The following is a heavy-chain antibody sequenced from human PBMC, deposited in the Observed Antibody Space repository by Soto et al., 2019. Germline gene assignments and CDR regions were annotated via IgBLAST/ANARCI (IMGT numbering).Heavy chain of an antibody. J-gene: IGHJ4*02. CDR3: VRDLLGSGGHFDY. CDR1: GFIFSSFG. D-gene: IGHD7-27*01. Sequence: PGGSLRLSCAASGFIFSSFGMHWVRQAPGKGLEWVAHIWYDGSHTYYADSVKGRFTISRDNSRNTVYLQMNSLRAEDTAVYHCVRDLLGSGGHFDYWGQGTPVTVSS. CDR2: IWYDGSHT. V-gene: IGHV3-33*01.